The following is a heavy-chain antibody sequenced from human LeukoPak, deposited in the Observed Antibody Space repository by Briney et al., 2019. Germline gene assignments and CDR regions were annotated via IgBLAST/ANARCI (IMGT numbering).Heavy chain of an antibody. CDR3: ARTTEGYCSSASCFGFSYSYYMDV. Sequence: SETLSLTCTVSGGSISSYYWSWIRQPPGKGLEWIGYIYYSGSTNYNPSLKSRVTISVDTSKNQFSLKLSSVIAADTAVYYCARTTEGYCSSASCFGFSYSYYMDVWGKGTSVTISS. D-gene: IGHD2-2*01. CDR2: IYYSGST. V-gene: IGHV4-59*01. J-gene: IGHJ6*03. CDR1: GGSISSYY.